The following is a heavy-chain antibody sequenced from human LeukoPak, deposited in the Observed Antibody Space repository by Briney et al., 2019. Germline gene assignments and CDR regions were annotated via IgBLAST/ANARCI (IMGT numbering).Heavy chain of an antibody. V-gene: IGHV3-49*03. CDR2: IRSKAFGGTP. J-gene: IGHJ4*02. CDR1: GFTFDDYA. Sequence: PGRSLSLSCSASGFTFDDYAVSWFRQAPGKGLEWVGFIRSKAFGGTPEYAASVRGRFTISRDDSKSIAYLQMNSLKTEDTAVYYCTRNTVTVHFDYWSQGTLVTVSS. D-gene: IGHD4-17*01. CDR3: TRNTVTVHFDY.